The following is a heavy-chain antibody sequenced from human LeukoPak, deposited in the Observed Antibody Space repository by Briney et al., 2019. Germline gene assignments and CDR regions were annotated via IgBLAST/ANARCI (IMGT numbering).Heavy chain of an antibody. Sequence: GRSLRLSCAASGFTFSSYSMNWVRQAPGKGLEWVSSISSSSSYIYYADSVKGRFTISRDNAKNSLYLQMNSLRAEDTAVYYCARGGAPHRGLKYHPFDYWGQGTLVTVSS. CDR3: ARGGAPHRGLKYHPFDY. V-gene: IGHV3-21*01. CDR1: GFTFSSYS. D-gene: IGHD2-2*01. J-gene: IGHJ4*02. CDR2: ISSSSSYI.